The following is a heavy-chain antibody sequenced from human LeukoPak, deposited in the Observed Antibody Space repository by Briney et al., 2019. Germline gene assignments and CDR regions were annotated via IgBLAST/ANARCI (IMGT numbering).Heavy chain of an antibody. CDR1: GGSFSGYY. Sequence: SETLSLTCAVYGGSFSGYYWSWIRQPPGKGLEWIGYIYYSGSTNFNPSLKSRVTISVDTSKNQFSLKLSSVTAADTAVYYCARHLGVIVGATAFDYWGQGTLVTVSS. CDR2: IYYSGST. D-gene: IGHD1-26*01. V-gene: IGHV4-59*08. J-gene: IGHJ4*02. CDR3: ARHLGVIVGATAFDY.